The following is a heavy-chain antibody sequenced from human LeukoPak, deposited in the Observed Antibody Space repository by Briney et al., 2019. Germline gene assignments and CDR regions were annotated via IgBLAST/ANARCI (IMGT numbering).Heavy chain of an antibody. CDR2: ISAYNGNT. D-gene: IGHD3-22*01. J-gene: IGHJ6*03. Sequence: ASVKVSCKASGYTFTSYGISWVRQAPGQGLEWMGWISAYNGNTNYAQKLQGRVTMTTDTSTNTAYMELRSLRSDDTAVYYCARGATYYYDSSGQYYYMDVWGKGTTVTVSS. CDR3: ARGATYYYDSSGQYYYMDV. V-gene: IGHV1-18*01. CDR1: GYTFTSYG.